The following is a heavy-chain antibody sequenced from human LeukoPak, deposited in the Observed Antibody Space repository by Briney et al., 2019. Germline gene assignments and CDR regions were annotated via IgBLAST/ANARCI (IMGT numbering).Heavy chain of an antibody. V-gene: IGHV4-30-2*01. CDR3: ARGHVLRYFDWSSRRGWFDP. CDR1: GGSISSGGYY. CDR2: IYHSGST. Sequence: NPSETLSLTCTVSGGSISSGGYYWSWIRQPPGKGLEWIGYIYHSGSTYYNPSLKSRVIISVDRSKNQFSLKLSSVTAADTAVYYCARGHVLRYFDWSSRRGWFDPWGQGTLVTVSS. J-gene: IGHJ5*02. D-gene: IGHD3-9*01.